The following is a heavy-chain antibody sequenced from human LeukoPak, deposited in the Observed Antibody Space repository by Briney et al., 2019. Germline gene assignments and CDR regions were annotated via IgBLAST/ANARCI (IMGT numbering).Heavy chain of an antibody. J-gene: IGHJ3*02. CDR3: ARSYGIAARNAFDI. CDR1: GGSISSYY. Sequence: PSETLSLTCTVSGGSISSYYWSWIRQPAGKGLEWIGRIYTSGSTNYNPSLKSRVTMSVDTSKNQFSLKLSSVTAADTAVYYCARSYGIAARNAFDIWGQGTMVTVSS. D-gene: IGHD6-6*01. CDR2: IYTSGST. V-gene: IGHV4-4*07.